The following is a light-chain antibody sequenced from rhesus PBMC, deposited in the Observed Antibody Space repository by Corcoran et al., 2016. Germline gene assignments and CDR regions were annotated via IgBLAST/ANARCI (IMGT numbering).Light chain of an antibody. CDR1: SSDVGIYND. J-gene: IGLJ1*01. CDR3: GSYRSGNTYI. Sequence: QSSLTQPPSLSKSLGQSVTNSCTGTSSDVGIYNDVSWYQHHPGTAPRLLIFDVSNRPSGVSNRFSGSKSGNTASLTISGLQAEDESDYYCGSYRSGNTYIFGVGTRLTVL. CDR2: DVS. V-gene: IGLV2S9*01.